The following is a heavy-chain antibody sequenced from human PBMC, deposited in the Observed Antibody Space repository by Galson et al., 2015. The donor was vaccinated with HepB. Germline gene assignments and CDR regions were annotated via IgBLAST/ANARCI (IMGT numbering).Heavy chain of an antibody. V-gene: IGHV3-23*01. Sequence: SLRLSCAASGFTFSSYAMSWVRQAPGKGLEWVSAISGSGGSTYYADSVKGRFTISRDNSKNTLYLQMNSLRAEDTAVYYCAKFMGLGYCSSTSCSDAFDIWGQGTMVTVSS. CDR3: AKFMGLGYCSSTSCSDAFDI. D-gene: IGHD2-2*01. CDR2: ISGSGGST. J-gene: IGHJ3*02. CDR1: GFTFSSYA.